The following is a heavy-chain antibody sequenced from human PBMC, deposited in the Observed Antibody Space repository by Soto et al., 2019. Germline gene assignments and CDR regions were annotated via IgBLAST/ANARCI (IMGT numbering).Heavy chain of an antibody. CDR2: IYYSGST. CDR1: GGYISSYY. D-gene: IGHD2-15*01. J-gene: IGHJ4*02. V-gene: IGHV4-59*08. Sequence: SETLSLTCTVSGGYISSYYWSWIRQPPGKGLEWIGYIYYSGSTNYNPSLKSRVTTSVDTSKNQFSLKLSSVTAADTAVYYCARQASDCSGGSCYYYFDYWGQGTLVTVS. CDR3: ARQASDCSGGSCYYYFDY.